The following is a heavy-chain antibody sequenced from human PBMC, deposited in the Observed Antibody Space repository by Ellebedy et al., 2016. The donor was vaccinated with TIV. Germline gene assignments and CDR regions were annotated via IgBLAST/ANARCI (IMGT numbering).Heavy chain of an antibody. CDR3: ARARGAAARSFDL. D-gene: IGHD2-15*01. CDR1: GYTFTGYY. V-gene: IGHV1-8*02. J-gene: IGHJ3*01. Sequence: AASVKVSCKASGYTFTGYYMHWVRQATGQGLEWMGWMNPNSGNRGYAQKFQDRLTMTRNTSINTAYLDLSSLRSEDTAVYYCARARGAAARSFDLWGQGTVVTVSS. CDR2: MNPNSGNR.